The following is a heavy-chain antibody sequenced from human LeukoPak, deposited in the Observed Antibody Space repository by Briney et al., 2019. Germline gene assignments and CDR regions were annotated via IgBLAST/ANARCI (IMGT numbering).Heavy chain of an antibody. CDR2: INHSGST. J-gene: IGHJ6*02. Sequence: SETLSLTCAVYGGSFSGYYWSWIRQPPGKGLEWIGEINHSGSTNYNPSLKSRVTISVDTSKNQFSLKLSSVTAADTAVYYCVRALVRSPYYYYGMDVWGQGTTVTVSS. D-gene: IGHD4-23*01. CDR3: VRALVRSPYYYYGMDV. V-gene: IGHV4-34*01. CDR1: GGSFSGYY.